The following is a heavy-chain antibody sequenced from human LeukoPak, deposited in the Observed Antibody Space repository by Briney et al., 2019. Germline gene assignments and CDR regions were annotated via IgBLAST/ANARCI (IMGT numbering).Heavy chain of an antibody. J-gene: IGHJ4*02. CDR3: ASGGTYDSSGLSLDY. V-gene: IGHV3-21*01. D-gene: IGHD3-22*01. CDR2: ISSSSSYI. Sequence: GGSLRLSCAASGFTFSSYAMSWVRQAPGKGLGWVSSISSSSSYIYYADSVKGRFTISRDNAKNSLYLQMNSLRAEDTAVYYCASGGTYDSSGLSLDYWGQGTLVTVSS. CDR1: GFTFSSYA.